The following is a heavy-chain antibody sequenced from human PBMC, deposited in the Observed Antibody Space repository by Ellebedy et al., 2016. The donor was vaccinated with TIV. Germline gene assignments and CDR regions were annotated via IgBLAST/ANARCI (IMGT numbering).Heavy chain of an antibody. CDR1: GDSINFYY. J-gene: IGHJ4*02. CDR2: IYGSGRT. D-gene: IGHD3-3*01. CDR3: VRIYKLRYYLDY. V-gene: IGHV4-59*01. Sequence: SETLSLTCSVSGDSINFYYWAWIRQSPGKGLEWIAFIYGSGRTHYNPSLKSRVTISEDTSKNQFSLKVNSVTAADTAVYYCVRIYKLRYYLDYWGQGIQVTVSS.